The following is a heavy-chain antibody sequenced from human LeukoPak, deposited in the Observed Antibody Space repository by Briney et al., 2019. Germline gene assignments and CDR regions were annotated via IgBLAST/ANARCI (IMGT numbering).Heavy chain of an antibody. D-gene: IGHD3-22*01. CDR3: ARDGGNDYYDSSGYFF. CDR2: IIPILGIA. V-gene: IGHV1-69*04. Sequence: SVKVSCKASGGTFSSYAISWVRQAPGQGVEWMGRIIPILGIANYAQKFQGRVTITADKSTSTAYMELSSLRSEDTAVYYCARDGGNDYYDSSGYFFWGQGTLVTVSS. J-gene: IGHJ4*02. CDR1: GGTFSSYA.